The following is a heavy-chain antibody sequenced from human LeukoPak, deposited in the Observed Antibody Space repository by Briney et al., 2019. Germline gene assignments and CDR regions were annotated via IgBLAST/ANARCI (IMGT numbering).Heavy chain of an antibody. CDR3: VKDRGNHVTDY. V-gene: IGHV4-39*07. J-gene: IGHJ4*02. D-gene: IGHD1-26*01. CDR2: ICYSGST. Sequence: PSETLSLTCTVSGGSISSNSCYWGWIRQSPGKGLEWIGTICYSGSTYYNPDPSLKGRITISVDTPRNEFSLKLTSVTAADTAIYYCVKDRGNHVTDYWGQGTLVTVSS. CDR1: GGSISSNSCY.